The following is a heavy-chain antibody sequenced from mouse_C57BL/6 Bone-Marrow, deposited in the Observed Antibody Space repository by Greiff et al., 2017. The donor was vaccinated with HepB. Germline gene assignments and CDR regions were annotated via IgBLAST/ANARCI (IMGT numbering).Heavy chain of an antibody. Sequence: VQLQQSGAELVRPGASVKLSCKASGYTFTSYGISWVKQRSGQGLEWIGEIYPRSGNTYYNEKFKGKATLTADKSSSTANMELLRLTYENSAVYFCARGGGYWAREAFDYWGQGTLVTVSS. J-gene: IGHJ3*01. V-gene: IGHV1-81*01. CDR3: ARGGGYWAREAFDY. D-gene: IGHD4-1*01. CDR1: GYTFTSYG. CDR2: IYPRSGNT.